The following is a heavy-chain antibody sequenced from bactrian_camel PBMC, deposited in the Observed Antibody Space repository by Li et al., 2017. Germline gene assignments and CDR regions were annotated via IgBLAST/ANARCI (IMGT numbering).Heavy chain of an antibody. CDR3: AHTGAYLGARPTDSDFAS. D-gene: IGHD1*01. CDR1: PYRGC. J-gene: IGHJ6*01. Sequence: QVQLVESGGGSVQAGGSLRLSCAASPYRGCMGWTRQAPGKEREEVASIDSLGIITYADSVKGRFTISRNNAENALYLQMNSLKPEDTATYYCAHTGAYLGARPTDSDFASWGQGPRSPS. CDR2: IDSLGII. V-gene: IGHV3S53*01.